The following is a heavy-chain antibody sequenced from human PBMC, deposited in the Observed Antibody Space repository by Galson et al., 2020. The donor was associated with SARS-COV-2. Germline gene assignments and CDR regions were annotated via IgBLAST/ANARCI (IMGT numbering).Heavy chain of an antibody. J-gene: IGHJ5*02. Sequence: GESLKISCAASGFTVSSNYMSWVRQAPGKGLEWVSVIHSGGSTYYADSVKGRFTISRHNSKNTLYLQMNSLRAEDTAVYYCARDYGDLWFAPWGQGTLVAVSS. CDR1: GFTVSSNY. D-gene: IGHD4-17*01. CDR3: ARDYGDLWFAP. CDR2: IHSGGST. V-gene: IGHV3-53*04.